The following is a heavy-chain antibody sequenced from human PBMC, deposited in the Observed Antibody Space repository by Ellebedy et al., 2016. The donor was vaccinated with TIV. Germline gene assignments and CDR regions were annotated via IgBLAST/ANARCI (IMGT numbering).Heavy chain of an antibody. CDR2: ISASGGST. Sequence: GGSLRLSCAASGFTFSSYAMNWVRQAPGKGLEWVSVISASGGSTYYADSVKGRFTISRDNSKNTLYLQMNSLRAEDTAVYYCAKDRITMIVEAGSLDTWGQGTMVTVSS. CDR1: GFTFSSYA. D-gene: IGHD3-22*01. CDR3: AKDRITMIVEAGSLDT. J-gene: IGHJ3*02. V-gene: IGHV3-23*01.